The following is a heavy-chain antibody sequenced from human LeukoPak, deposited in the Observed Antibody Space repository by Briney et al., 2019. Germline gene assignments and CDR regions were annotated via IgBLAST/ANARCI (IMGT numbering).Heavy chain of an antibody. Sequence: PSETLSLTCTVSGGSISSSSYYWGWIRQPPGKGLEWIGSIYYSGSTYYNPSLKSRVTISVDTSKNQFSLKLSSVTAADTAVYYCARGATVWVGHWGQGTLVTVSS. CDR2: IYYSGST. V-gene: IGHV4-39*07. CDR1: GGSISSSSYY. CDR3: ARGATVWVGH. J-gene: IGHJ4*02. D-gene: IGHD3-16*01.